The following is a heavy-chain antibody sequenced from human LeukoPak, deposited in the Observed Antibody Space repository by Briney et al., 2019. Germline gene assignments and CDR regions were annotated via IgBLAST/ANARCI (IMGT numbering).Heavy chain of an antibody. V-gene: IGHV4-39*07. J-gene: IGHJ6*03. Sequence: SETLSLTCTVSGGSISSSSYYWGWIRQPPGKGLEWIGSIYYSGSTYYNPSLKSRVTISVDTSKNQFSLKLSSVTAADTAVYYCARGRGYGSGRHRVYYYYYMDVWGKGTTVTVSS. CDR3: ARGRGYGSGRHRVYYYYYMDV. CDR1: GGSISSSSYY. D-gene: IGHD3-10*01. CDR2: IYYSGST.